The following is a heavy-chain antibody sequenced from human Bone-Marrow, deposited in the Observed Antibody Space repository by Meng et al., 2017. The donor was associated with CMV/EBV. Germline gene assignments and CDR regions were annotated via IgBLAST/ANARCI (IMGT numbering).Heavy chain of an antibody. CDR1: GGSISSSSYY. Sequence: SETLSLTCTVSGGSISSSSYYWSWIRQPPGKGLEWIGNIYSSGSTKYDPSLKSRVTMSIDTSKNQLSLKLGSVTAADTAVYYCARAPSYHGMDVWGQGTTVTVSS. CDR3: ARAPSYHGMDV. CDR2: IYSSGST. V-gene: IGHV4-61*01. J-gene: IGHJ6*02.